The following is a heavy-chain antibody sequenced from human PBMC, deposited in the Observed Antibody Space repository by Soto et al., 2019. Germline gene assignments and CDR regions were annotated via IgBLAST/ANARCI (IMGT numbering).Heavy chain of an antibody. D-gene: IGHD2-15*01. V-gene: IGHV4-31*03. CDR2: IYYSGST. CDR1: GGSISSGGYY. Sequence: SETLSLTCTVSGGSISSGGYYRSWIRQHPGKGLEWIGYIYYSGSTYYNPSLKSRVTISVDTSKNQFSLKLSSVTAADTAVYYCARGDCSGGSCYWIPPLDYWGQGTLVTVSS. J-gene: IGHJ4*02. CDR3: ARGDCSGGSCYWIPPLDY.